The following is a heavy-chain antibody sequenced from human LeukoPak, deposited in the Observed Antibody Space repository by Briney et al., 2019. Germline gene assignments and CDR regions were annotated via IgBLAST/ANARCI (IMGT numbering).Heavy chain of an antibody. D-gene: IGHD2-8*02. CDR1: GFIVSNDY. CDR2: IYNDGST. Sequence: GGSLRLSCAASGFIVSNDYVSWVRQAPGKGLEWVSVIYNDGSTYYTDSVKGRFTISRDNSQNMLYLQMNSLRAEDTAVYYCAKCGPGWCGIDVWGQGTTVTVSS. CDR3: AKCGPGWCGIDV. J-gene: IGHJ6*02. V-gene: IGHV3-53*01.